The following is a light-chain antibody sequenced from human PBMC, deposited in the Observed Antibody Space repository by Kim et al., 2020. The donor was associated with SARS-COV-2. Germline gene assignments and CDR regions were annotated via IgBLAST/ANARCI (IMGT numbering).Light chain of an antibody. Sequence: SPGERAPPACRASPSVSRSYLAWYQQRPGQAPRLLSYGASSRATGIPDRFSGSGSGTDFTLTISRLEPEDFAVYYCQQYGGSLYTFGQGTKLEI. CDR2: GAS. V-gene: IGKV3-20*01. J-gene: IGKJ2*01. CDR3: QQYGGSLYT. CDR1: PSVSRSY.